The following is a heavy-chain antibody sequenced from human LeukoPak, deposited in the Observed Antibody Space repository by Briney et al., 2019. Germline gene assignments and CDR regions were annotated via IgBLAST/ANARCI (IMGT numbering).Heavy chain of an antibody. CDR2: TYYRSKWYN. Sequence: SQTLSLTCAISGDSVSSNSVAWNWIRQSPSRGLELLGRTYYRSKWYNDYAVSVKSRITINPDTSKNQFSLQLSSVTPEDTAVYFCARGWYYLDYWGQGTLVTVSS. D-gene: IGHD6-19*01. V-gene: IGHV6-1*01. CDR3: ARGWYYLDY. CDR1: GDSVSSNSVA. J-gene: IGHJ4*02.